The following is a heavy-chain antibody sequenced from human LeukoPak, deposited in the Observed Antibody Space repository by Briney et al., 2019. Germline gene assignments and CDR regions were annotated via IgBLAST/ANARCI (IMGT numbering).Heavy chain of an antibody. J-gene: IGHJ4*02. CDR3: AKVRSPLFRGGSYCFDY. CDR2: IYSGGST. CDR1: GITVSSNY. D-gene: IGHD1-26*01. V-gene: IGHV3-53*01. Sequence: GGSLRLSCAATGITVSSNYMNWVRQAPGKGLEWVSVIYSGGSTYYGNSVKGRFTISRDNSKNTLYLQMNSLRAEDTAVYYCAKVRSPLFRGGSYCFDYWGQGTLVTVSS.